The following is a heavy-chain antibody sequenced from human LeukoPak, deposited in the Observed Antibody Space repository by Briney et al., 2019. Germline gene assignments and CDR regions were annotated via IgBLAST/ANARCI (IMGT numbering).Heavy chain of an antibody. CDR1: GFSFSNYG. D-gene: IGHD3-22*01. J-gene: IGHJ3*02. CDR2: ISYDGNNK. V-gene: IGHV3-30*18. CDR3: AKDRGGAYYESSVDI. Sequence: GGSLRLSCAASGFSFSNYGIHWVRQAPGKGLEWVAVISYDGNNKYYADSVKGRFTISRDNSRNTLYLQMNSLRAEDTAVYYCAKDRGGAYYESSVDIWGQGTMVTVSS.